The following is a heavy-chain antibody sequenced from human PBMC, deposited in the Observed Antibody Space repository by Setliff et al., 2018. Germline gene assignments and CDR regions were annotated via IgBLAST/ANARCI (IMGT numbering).Heavy chain of an antibody. CDR3: ARDSHTYYDILTGYLDFDY. V-gene: IGHV3-11*04. CDR2: ISSSGSTI. CDR1: GFTFSDYY. Sequence: LSLSCAASGFTFSDYYMSWIRQAPGKGLEWVSYISSSGSTIYYADSVKGRFTISRDNAKNSLYLQMNSLRAEDTAVYYCARDSHTYYDILTGYLDFDYWGQGTLVTVSS. D-gene: IGHD3-9*01. J-gene: IGHJ4*02.